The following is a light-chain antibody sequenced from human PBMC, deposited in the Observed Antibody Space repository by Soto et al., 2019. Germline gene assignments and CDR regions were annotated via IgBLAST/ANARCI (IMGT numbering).Light chain of an antibody. CDR3: HQYNSSPPYT. CDR1: QSISTN. J-gene: IGKJ2*01. Sequence: EIVMTQSPATLSVFPGERATLSCRASQSISTNLAWYQQKPGRAPRLLIYGASARATGIPARFSGSGSGTEFTLTISSLQSEHFAVYYCHQYNSSPPYTFGQGTKLEIK. CDR2: GAS. V-gene: IGKV3-15*01.